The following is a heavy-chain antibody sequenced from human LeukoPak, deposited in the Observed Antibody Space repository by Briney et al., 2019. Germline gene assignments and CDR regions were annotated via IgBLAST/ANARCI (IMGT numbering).Heavy chain of an antibody. J-gene: IGHJ5*02. CDR3: AREWWGYDVLTGDNWFDP. CDR2: INPSGGST. CDR1: GYTFTSYY. Sequence: ASVKVSCKASGYTFTSYYMHWVRQAPGQGLEWMGIINPSGGSTSYAQKFQGRVTMTRDTSTSTVYMELRSLRSDDTAVYYCAREWWGYDVLTGDNWFDPWGQGTLVTVSS. V-gene: IGHV1-46*01. D-gene: IGHD3-9*01.